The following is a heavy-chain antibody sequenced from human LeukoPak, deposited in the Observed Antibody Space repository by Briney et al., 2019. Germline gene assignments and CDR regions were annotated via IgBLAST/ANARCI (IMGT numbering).Heavy chain of an antibody. V-gene: IGHV1-58*02. Sequence: SVKVSCKASGFTFTSSAMQWVREARGQRLEGIGWIVVGSGNTNYAQKFQERVTITRDMSTSTAYMELSSLRSEDTAVYYCAADVPYSGYDYVRYYYGMDVWGQGTTVTVSS. CDR1: GFTFTSSA. CDR2: IVVGSGNT. D-gene: IGHD5-12*01. J-gene: IGHJ6*02. CDR3: AADVPYSGYDYVRYYYGMDV.